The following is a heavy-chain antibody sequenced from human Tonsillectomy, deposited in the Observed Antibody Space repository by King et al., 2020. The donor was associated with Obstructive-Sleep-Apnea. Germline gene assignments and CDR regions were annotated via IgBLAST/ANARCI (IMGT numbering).Heavy chain of an antibody. J-gene: IGHJ4*02. Sequence: VQLVQSGGGVVQPGRSLRLSCVASGFTFSSYGMHWVRQAPGKGLEWVAFIQDDGSNKYYADSVKGRFTTSRDNSKNTLYLQMNSLRVEDTAVYYCAKDDGLGSSDYWGQGTLVTVSS. CDR3: AKDDGLGSSDY. V-gene: IGHV3-30*02. CDR1: GFTFSSYG. D-gene: IGHD3-10*01. CDR2: IQDDGSNK.